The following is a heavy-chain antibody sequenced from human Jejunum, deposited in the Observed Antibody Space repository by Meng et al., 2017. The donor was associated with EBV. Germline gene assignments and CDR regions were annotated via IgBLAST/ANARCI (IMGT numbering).Heavy chain of an antibody. CDR3: AGNGYYALEY. CDR1: GGSITVNDC. Sequence: QNSGPIVERPSGPSSPTFVYSGGSITVNDCGIWVRHPPGKGLEWLGEIYNGGGTNYNPSLESRVTISVDKSKNQFSLKLNSVTVADTAVYYCAGNGYYALEYWGPGILVTVSS. V-gene: IGHV4-4*02. D-gene: IGHD3-22*01. CDR2: IYNGGGT. J-gene: IGHJ4*02.